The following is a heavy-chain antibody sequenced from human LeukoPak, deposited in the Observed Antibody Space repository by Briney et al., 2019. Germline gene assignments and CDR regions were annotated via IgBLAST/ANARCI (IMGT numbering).Heavy chain of an antibody. J-gene: IGHJ4*02. Sequence: ASVTVSCKASGYSFTSNYIHWVRQAPGQGLEWMGMIYPRDGSTSYAQKFQGRVTVTRDTSTSTVHMELSGLRSEDTAVYYCARDKDPFDYGAREPLVPVPP. CDR1: GYSFTSNY. CDR2: IYPRDGST. V-gene: IGHV1-46*01. CDR3: ARDKDPFDY.